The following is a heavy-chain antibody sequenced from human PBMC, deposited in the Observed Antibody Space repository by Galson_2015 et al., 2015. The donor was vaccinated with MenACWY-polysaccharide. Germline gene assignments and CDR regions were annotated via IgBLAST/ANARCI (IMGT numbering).Heavy chain of an antibody. V-gene: IGHV3-23*01. CDR1: GFTFSIYA. CDR2: ISGTSRSA. D-gene: IGHD2-15*01. J-gene: IGHJ5*01. Sequence: SLRLSCAASGFTFSIYAMTWARQAPGKGLEWVSGISGTSRSAYYADSVRGRFTVSRDNSKNTLYLQMNSLRAEDTAVYYCAETRSGTAGSLKNWFDSWGQGTLVTVSS. CDR3: AETRSGTAGSLKNWFDS.